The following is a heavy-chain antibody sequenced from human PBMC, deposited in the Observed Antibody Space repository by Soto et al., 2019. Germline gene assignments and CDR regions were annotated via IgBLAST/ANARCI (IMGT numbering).Heavy chain of an antibody. CDR1: GFTFGSYG. CDR3: ARDYSSYGPFDY. D-gene: IGHD5-18*01. Sequence: GGLLRLSWAASGFTFGSYGSNWVRKATGKGLEWVSYISSSSSTIYYADSVKGRFTISRDNAKNSLYLQMNSLRAEDTAVYYCARDYSSYGPFDYWGQGTLVTVSS. CDR2: ISSSSSTI. V-gene: IGHV3-48*01. J-gene: IGHJ4*02.